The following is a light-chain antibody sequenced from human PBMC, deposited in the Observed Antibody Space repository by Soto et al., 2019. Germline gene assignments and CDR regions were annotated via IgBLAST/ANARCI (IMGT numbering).Light chain of an antibody. CDR2: AIS. CDR1: ETVYESQ. J-gene: IGKJ1*01. V-gene: IGKV3-20*01. CDR3: QQYGSSRWT. Sequence: IVLTQSPGTLSLSPGETATLSCRSSETVYESQLAWYQQKVGQAPRLLIFAISSRAAGIPDRFSGSGSGTDFTLTITRVEPEDFVMYFCQQYGSSRWTFAQGTKVEVK.